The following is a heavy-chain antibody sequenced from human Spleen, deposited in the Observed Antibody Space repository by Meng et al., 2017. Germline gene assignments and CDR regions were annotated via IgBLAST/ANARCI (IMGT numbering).Heavy chain of an antibody. V-gene: IGHV3-33*01. J-gene: IGHJ4*02. CDR2: IWYDGSNK. Sequence: QVQRGESGGGVGKPGRSLGLSCAAFGFTFSSYGMHWVRQAPGKGLEWVAVIWYDGSNKYYADSVKGRFTISRDNSKNTLYLQMNSLRAEDTAVYYCARDGNMSTDYWGQGTLVTVSS. CDR3: ARDGNMSTDY. CDR1: GFTFSSYG. D-gene: IGHD2/OR15-2a*01.